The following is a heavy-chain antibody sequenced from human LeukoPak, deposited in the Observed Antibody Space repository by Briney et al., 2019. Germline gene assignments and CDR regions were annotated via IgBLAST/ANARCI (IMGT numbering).Heavy chain of an antibody. CDR1: GFTFSDYG. CDR2: ISGSGGST. Sequence: GGSLRLSCAVSGFTFSDYGMSWVRQAPGKGLEWVSAISGSGGSTYYADSVKGRFTISRDNSKNTLYLQMNSLRAEDTAVYYCAKDLYDDSSGPDYWGQGTLVTVSS. CDR3: AKDLYDDSSGPDY. V-gene: IGHV3-23*01. J-gene: IGHJ4*02. D-gene: IGHD3-22*01.